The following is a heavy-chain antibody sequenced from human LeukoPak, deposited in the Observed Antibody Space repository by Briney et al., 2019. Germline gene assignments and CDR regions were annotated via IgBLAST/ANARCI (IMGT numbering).Heavy chain of an antibody. CDR2: ISGSGGST. CDR1: GFTFSSYA. J-gene: IGHJ6*02. Sequence: SGGSLRLSCAASGFTFSSYAMSWVRQAPGKGLEWVSAISGSGGSTYYADSVKGRFTISRDNAKNSLYLQMNSLRAEDTAVYYCARDRYYDSSGYLPMDVWGQGTTVTVSS. D-gene: IGHD3-22*01. CDR3: ARDRYYDSSGYLPMDV. V-gene: IGHV3-23*01.